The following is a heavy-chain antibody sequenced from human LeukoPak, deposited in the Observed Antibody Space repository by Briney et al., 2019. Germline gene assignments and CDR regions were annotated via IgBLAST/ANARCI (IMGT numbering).Heavy chain of an antibody. Sequence: ASVKVSCKASGYTFTSYYMHWVRQAPGQGLEWMGIINPSGGSTSYAQKFQGRVTMTRDKSTSTVYMELSSLRSEDTAVYYCAREKNVLRFLEWLPQYYFDYWGQGTLVTVSS. CDR3: AREKNVLRFLEWLPQYYFDY. J-gene: IGHJ4*02. CDR1: GYTFTSYY. D-gene: IGHD3-3*01. V-gene: IGHV1-46*01. CDR2: INPSGGST.